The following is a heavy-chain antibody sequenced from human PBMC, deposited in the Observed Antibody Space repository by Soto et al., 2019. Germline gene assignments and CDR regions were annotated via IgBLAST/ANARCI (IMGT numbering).Heavy chain of an antibody. CDR1: GFTFSSYG. CDR3: ARVGTIFGVVRPDAFDI. CDR2: IWYDGSNK. J-gene: IGHJ3*02. Sequence: GGSLRLSCAASGFTFSSYGMHWVRQAPGKGLEWVAVIWYDGSNKYYADSVKGRFTISRDNSKNTLYLQMNSLRAEDTAVYYCARVGTIFGVVRPDAFDIWGQGTMVTVSS. V-gene: IGHV3-33*01. D-gene: IGHD3-3*01.